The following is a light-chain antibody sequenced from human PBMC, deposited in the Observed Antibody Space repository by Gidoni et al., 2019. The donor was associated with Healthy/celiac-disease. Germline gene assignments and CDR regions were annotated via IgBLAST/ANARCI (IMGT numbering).Light chain of an antibody. J-gene: IGKJ2*03. Sequence: IVMPQSPATLSVSPGERATLSCRASQSVSSNFSWYQQKPGQAPRLLIYGASTRATGIPARFSGSGSGTEFTLTISSLQSEDFAVYYCQQYNNGPPYSFGQGTKLEIK. CDR3: QQYNNGPPYS. CDR1: QSVSSN. V-gene: IGKV3-15*01. CDR2: GAS.